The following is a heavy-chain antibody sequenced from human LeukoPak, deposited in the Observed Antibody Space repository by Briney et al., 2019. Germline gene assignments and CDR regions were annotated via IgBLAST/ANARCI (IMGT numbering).Heavy chain of an antibody. CDR3: ARVPPVTSPDY. CDR1: GFTFSDYY. V-gene: IGHV3-11*06. Sequence: TGGSLRLSCAASGFTFSDYYIRWIRQAPGKGLEWVSYISSSSSYTNYADSVKGRFTISRDNAKNSLYLQMNSLRAEDTAVYYCARVPPVTSPDYWGQGTLVTVSS. D-gene: IGHD2/OR15-2a*01. CDR2: ISSSSSYT. J-gene: IGHJ4*02.